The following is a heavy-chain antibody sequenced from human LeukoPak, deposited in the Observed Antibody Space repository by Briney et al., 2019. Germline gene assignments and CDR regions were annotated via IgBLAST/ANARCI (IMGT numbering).Heavy chain of an antibody. CDR3: AKRRYDILTGYYNVFDY. CDR2: ISGSGGST. CDR1: GFTFSSYA. J-gene: IGHJ4*02. D-gene: IGHD3-9*01. Sequence: GGSLRLSCAVSGFTFSSYAMSWVRQAPGKGLEWVSAISGSGGSTYYADSVKGRFTISRDNSKNTLYLQMNSLRAEDTAVYYCAKRRYDILTGYYNVFDYWGQGTLVTVSS. V-gene: IGHV3-23*01.